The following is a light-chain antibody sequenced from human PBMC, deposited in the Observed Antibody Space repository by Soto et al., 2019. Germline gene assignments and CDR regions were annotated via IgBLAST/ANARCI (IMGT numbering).Light chain of an antibody. CDR2: DAS. CDR1: QSVSSSY. V-gene: IGKV3D-20*02. J-gene: IGKJ1*01. Sequence: EIVLTQSPGTLSLSPGERATLSCRASQSVSSSYLAWYQQKPGQAPRLLIYDASTRATGIPARFSGSGSGTDFTLTISSLQPEDFATYYCQQSYSTLGTFGQGTKVDI. CDR3: QQSYSTLGT.